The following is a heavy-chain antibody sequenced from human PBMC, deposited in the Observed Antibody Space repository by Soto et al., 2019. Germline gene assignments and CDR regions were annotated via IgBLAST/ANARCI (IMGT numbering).Heavy chain of an antibody. CDR1: GFTFSSYW. V-gene: IGHV3-74*01. CDR3: ARADGNYQMAYYYYMDV. Sequence: GESLKISCAASGFTFSSYWMHWVRQAPGKGLVWVSRINSDGSSTSYADSVKGRFTISRDNAKNTLYLQMNSLRAEDTAVYYCARADGNYQMAYYYYMDVWGKGTTVTVSS. CDR2: INSDGSST. D-gene: IGHD4-17*01. J-gene: IGHJ6*03.